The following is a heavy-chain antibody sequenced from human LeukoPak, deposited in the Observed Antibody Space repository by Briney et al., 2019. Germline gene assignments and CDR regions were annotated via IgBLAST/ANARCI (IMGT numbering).Heavy chain of an antibody. Sequence: SETLSLTCTVSGGSISSYYWSWIRQPPGKGLEWIGYIYYSGSTNYNPSLKSRVTISVDTSKNQFSLKLSSVTAADTAVYYCARGPKTYFIAAAGINWFDPWGQGTLVTVSS. D-gene: IGHD6-13*01. CDR3: ARGPKTYFIAAAGINWFDP. CDR1: GGSISSYY. V-gene: IGHV4-59*12. J-gene: IGHJ5*02. CDR2: IYYSGST.